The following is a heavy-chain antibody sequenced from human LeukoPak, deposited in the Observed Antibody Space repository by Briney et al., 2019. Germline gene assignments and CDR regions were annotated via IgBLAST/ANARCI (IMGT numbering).Heavy chain of an antibody. Sequence: ASVKVSCKASGYRFISNYIQWVRQAPGLGPEWMGWMHPGNGNTRYAEKFQGRVTMTRDTSINTAYMVLSSLRSDDTAVYYCAREGSYCVGGDCYPFDFWGQGTLITVSS. CDR2: MHPGNGNT. CDR1: GYRFISNY. D-gene: IGHD2-21*02. V-gene: IGHV1-2*02. J-gene: IGHJ4*02. CDR3: AREGSYCVGGDCYPFDF.